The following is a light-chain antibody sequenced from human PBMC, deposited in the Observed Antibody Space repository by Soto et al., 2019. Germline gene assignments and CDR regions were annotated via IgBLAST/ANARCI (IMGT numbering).Light chain of an antibody. CDR1: QTISNW. V-gene: IGKV1-39*01. J-gene: IGKJ1*01. CDR3: QQSYNIPRT. CDR2: AAS. Sequence: IQITQSPSTLSASVGDRVTITCRASQTISNWLAWYQQKPGKAPKLLIYAASGLQSGVPSRFSGSGSGTDFTLTITSLQPEDFATYSCQQSYNIPRTFGQGTKVDIK.